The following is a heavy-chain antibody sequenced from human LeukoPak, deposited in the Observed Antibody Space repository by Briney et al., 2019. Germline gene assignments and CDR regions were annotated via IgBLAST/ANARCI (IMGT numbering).Heavy chain of an antibody. D-gene: IGHD5-18*01. Sequence: ASVKVSCKASGGTFSSYAISWVRQAPGQGLEWMGGIIPIFGTASYALKFQGRVTITTDESTSTAYMELSSLRSEDTAVYYCARAAGYSYGDWGQGTLVTVSS. CDR1: GGTFSSYA. CDR2: IIPIFGTA. V-gene: IGHV1-69*05. J-gene: IGHJ4*02. CDR3: ARAAGYSYGD.